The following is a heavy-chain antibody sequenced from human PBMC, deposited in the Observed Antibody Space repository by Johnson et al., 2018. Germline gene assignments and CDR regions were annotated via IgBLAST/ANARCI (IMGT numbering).Heavy chain of an antibody. CDR1: GFSFSSYA. CDR2: ISDSGGST. Sequence: VQPGGSLRLSCVASGFSFSSYAMSWVRQAPGQGLEWVPTISDSGGSTYYADAVRGRFTISSDNTKNTVFLQMDSLRAEDTAVYFCAKDLGPLWGSGYRYFQHWGQGTLVTVSS. D-gene: IGHD5-12*01. J-gene: IGHJ1*01. V-gene: IGHV3-23*01. CDR3: AKDLGPLWGSGYRYFQH.